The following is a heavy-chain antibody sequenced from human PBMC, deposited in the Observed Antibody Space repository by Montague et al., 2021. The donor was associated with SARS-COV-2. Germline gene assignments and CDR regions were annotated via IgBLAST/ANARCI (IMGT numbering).Heavy chain of an antibody. CDR3: VRDTGSAQAGFDA. D-gene: IGHD4-17*01. Sequence: CAISGDSVWSNTAAWNWIRQSPSGGLEWLGRTNYRSKWTSDYAASVEGRISIDPDTSRNQFFLHLRSVTPEDTGVYYCVRDTGSAQAGFDAWGQGTLVTVSS. V-gene: IGHV6-1*01. CDR2: TNYRSKWTS. CDR1: GDSVWSNTAA. J-gene: IGHJ4*02.